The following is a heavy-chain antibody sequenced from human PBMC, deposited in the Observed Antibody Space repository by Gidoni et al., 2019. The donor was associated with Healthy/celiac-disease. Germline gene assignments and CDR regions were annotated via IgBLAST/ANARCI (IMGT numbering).Heavy chain of an antibody. CDR1: GYTFTSYG. J-gene: IGHJ5*02. CDR2: ISAYHGNT. Sequence: QVQLVQSGAEVKKPVPSVKVSCKAPGYTFTSYGISWVRQAPGQRLEWMGWISAYHGNTNEAQKLQSRVTMTTDTSTSTAYMELRSLRADDTAVYYCARDSDRDCSGGSCYADWFDPWGQGTLVTVSS. D-gene: IGHD2-15*01. CDR3: ARDSDRDCSGGSCYADWFDP. V-gene: IGHV1-18*01.